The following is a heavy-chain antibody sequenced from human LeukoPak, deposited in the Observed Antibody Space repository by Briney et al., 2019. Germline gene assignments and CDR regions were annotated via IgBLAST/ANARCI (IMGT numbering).Heavy chain of an antibody. Sequence: GGSLRLSCAASGFTFSSCEMNWVRQAPGKGLEWVSYISSSGSTIYYADSVKGRFTISRDNAKNSLYLQMNSLRAEDTAVYYCATDSSGWYPVDYWGQGTLVTVSS. D-gene: IGHD6-19*01. CDR1: GFTFSSCE. J-gene: IGHJ4*02. CDR3: ATDSSGWYPVDY. CDR2: ISSSGSTI. V-gene: IGHV3-48*03.